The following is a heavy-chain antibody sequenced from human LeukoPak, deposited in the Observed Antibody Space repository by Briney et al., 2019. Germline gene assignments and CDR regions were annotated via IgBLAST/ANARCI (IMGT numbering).Heavy chain of an antibody. V-gene: IGHV3-11*04. J-gene: IGHJ3*02. CDR3: ARAFNDAFDI. CDR2: ISNSVGSRI. Sequence: PGGSLRLSCAASGFTFRDYYMGWIRQAPGKGLEWVSHISNSVGSRIYNADSVKGRFTISRDNTKNSLYLQMNSLRAEDTAVYYCARAFNDAFDIWGQGTMVTVSS. CDR1: GFTFRDYY.